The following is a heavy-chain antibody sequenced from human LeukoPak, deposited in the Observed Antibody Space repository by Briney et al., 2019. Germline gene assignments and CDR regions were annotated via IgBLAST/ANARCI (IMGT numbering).Heavy chain of an antibody. V-gene: IGHV3-74*01. CDR3: ARGNYHAMDV. CDR2: KGDGSST. CDR1: GFMLSSTW. Sequence: GGSLRLSCAASGFMLSSTWMHWVRQTPGEGLVCVSLKGDGSSTTYADSVKGRFTISRDNAKNTVYLQMNSLRAEDTAVYYCARGNYHAMDVWGQGTTVTVSS. J-gene: IGHJ6*02.